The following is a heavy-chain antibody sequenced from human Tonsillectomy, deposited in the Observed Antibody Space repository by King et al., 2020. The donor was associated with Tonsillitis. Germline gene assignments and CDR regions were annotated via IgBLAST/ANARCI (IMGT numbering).Heavy chain of an antibody. V-gene: IGHV4-39*01. J-gene: IGHJ4*02. D-gene: IGHD6-13*01. CDR1: GASISSSSYY. CDR2: IWYSGST. CDR3: AGGEAAAVFDL. Sequence: VQLQESGPGLVKPSETLSLTCSVSGASISSSSYYWGWIRQPPGKGLEWIGSIWYSGSTYYNPSLKSRVTISVDTSKNQFSLKLSSVTAADTAVYYCAGGEAAAVFDLWGQGTLVTVSS.